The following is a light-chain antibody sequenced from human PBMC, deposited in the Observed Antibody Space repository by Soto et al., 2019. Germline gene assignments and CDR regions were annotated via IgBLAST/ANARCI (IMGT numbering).Light chain of an antibody. V-gene: IGLV2-14*01. CDR1: SSDIGRYKF. CDR3: NSSTNTNTLVI. J-gene: IGLJ2*01. CDR2: EGT. Sequence: QSVLTQPASVSGSPGQSITISCTGTSSDIGRYKFVSWFQQHPGKAPKLMIFEGTNRPSGVSNRFSGSKSGNTASLTISGLQAEDEAIYFCNSSTNTNTLVIFGGGTKLTVL.